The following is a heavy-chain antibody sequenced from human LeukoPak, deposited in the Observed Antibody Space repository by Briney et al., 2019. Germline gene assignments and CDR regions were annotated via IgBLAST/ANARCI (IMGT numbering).Heavy chain of an antibody. CDR3: ASRDCRGGRCHFAGADPFDY. J-gene: IGHJ4*02. Sequence: GGSLRLSCAASGVTVSSSYMSWVRQAPGKGLEWVSVFYSGGKTYYTDSVKGRFTISRDNSKNTLYLQMNSLRAEDTAVYYCASRDCRGGRCHFAGADPFDYWGQGTLVTVSS. D-gene: IGHD2-15*01. CDR2: FYSGGKT. V-gene: IGHV3-53*01. CDR1: GVTVSSSY.